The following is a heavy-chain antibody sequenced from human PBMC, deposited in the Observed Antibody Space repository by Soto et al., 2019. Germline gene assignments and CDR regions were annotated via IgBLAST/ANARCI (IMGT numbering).Heavy chain of an antibody. J-gene: IGHJ4*02. CDR2: IIPILGIA. CDR3: AREGVGFGARLHRHYFDY. Sequence: QVQLVQSGAEVKKPGSSVKVSCKASGGTFSSYTISWVRQAPGQGLEWMGRIIPILGIANYAQKFQGRVTITADKATSTADMELSSLRSEDTAVYYCAREGVGFGARLHRHYFDYWGQGTLVTVSS. CDR1: GGTFSSYT. D-gene: IGHD3-10*01. V-gene: IGHV1-69*08.